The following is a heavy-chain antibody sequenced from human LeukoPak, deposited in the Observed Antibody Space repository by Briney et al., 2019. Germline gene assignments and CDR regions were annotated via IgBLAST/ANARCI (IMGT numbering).Heavy chain of an antibody. CDR3: AREGSMGSGTYTNAFDI. CDR2: MNPNSGNT. V-gene: IGHV1-8*01. D-gene: IGHD3-10*01. CDR1: GYTFTSYD. Sequence: ASVKVSCKASGYTFTSYDINWVRQAPGQGLEWMGWMNPNSGNTGYAQKFQGRVTMTRNTSISTAYMELSSLRSEDTAVYYCAREGSMGSGTYTNAFDIWGQGTMVTVSS. J-gene: IGHJ3*02.